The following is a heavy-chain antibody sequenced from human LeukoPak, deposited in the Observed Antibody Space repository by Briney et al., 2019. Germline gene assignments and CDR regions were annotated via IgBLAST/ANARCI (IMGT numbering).Heavy chain of an antibody. V-gene: IGHV1-69*13. D-gene: IGHD5-12*01. CDR3: ARDSGYDFRYFDY. CDR2: IIPIFGTA. J-gene: IGHJ4*02. Sequence: SVKVSCKASGYTFTSYDISWVRQAPGQGLEWMGGIIPIFGTANYAQKFQGRVTITADESTSTAYMELSSLRSEDTAVYYCARDSGYDFRYFDYWGQGTLVTVSS. CDR1: GYTFTSYD.